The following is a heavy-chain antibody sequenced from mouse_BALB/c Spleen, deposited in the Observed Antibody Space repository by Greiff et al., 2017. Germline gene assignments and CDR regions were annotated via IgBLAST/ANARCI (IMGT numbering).Heavy chain of an antibody. CDR1: GFTFSSYA. CDR3: ARALHYYGSAWFAY. Sequence: VQLKESGGGLVKPGGSLKLSCAASGFTFSSYAMSWVRQTPEKRLEWVASISSGGSTYYPDSVKGRFTISRDNARNILYLQMSSLRSEDTAMYYCARALHYYGSAWFAYWGQGTLVTVSA. D-gene: IGHD1-2*01. V-gene: IGHV5-6-5*01. CDR2: ISSGGST. J-gene: IGHJ3*01.